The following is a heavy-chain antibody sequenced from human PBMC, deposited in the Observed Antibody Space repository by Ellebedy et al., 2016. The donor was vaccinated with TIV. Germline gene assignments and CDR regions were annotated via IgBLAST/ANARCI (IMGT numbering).Heavy chain of an antibody. CDR3: ARAPYGDYSRFDY. Sequence: ASVKVSCXASGYIFTNYYMHWVRQAPGQGLEWMGIINPSGGSTSHAQKFQGRVTMTRDTSTSTVYMELSSLRSEDTAVYYCARAPYGDYSRFDYWGQGTLVTVSS. V-gene: IGHV1-46*01. D-gene: IGHD4-17*01. CDR2: INPSGGST. CDR1: GYIFTNYY. J-gene: IGHJ4*02.